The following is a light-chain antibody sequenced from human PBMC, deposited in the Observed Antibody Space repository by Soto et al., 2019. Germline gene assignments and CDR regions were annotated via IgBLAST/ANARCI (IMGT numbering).Light chain of an antibody. CDR1: SRDVGGYNF. V-gene: IGLV2-14*03. Sequence: QSVLTQPASVSGSPGQSTTISCTGTSRDVGGYNFVSWYQQHPGKAPKLMIYDVNNRPSGVSNRFSGSKSGNTASLTISGLQAEDEADYYCSSYTSSSTYVFGTGTKVTVL. CDR2: DVN. CDR3: SSYTSSSTYV. J-gene: IGLJ1*01.